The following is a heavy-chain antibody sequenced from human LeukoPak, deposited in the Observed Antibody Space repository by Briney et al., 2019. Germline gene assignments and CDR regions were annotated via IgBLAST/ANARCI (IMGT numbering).Heavy chain of an antibody. CDR2: INPSGGST. D-gene: IGHD2-21*02. Sequence: ASVKVSCKASGYTFTSYYMHWVRQAPGQGLEWMGIINPSGGSTSYAQKFQGRVTMTRDMSTSTVYMELSSLRSEDTAVYYCACVGLTSDFDYWGQGTLVTVSS. J-gene: IGHJ4*02. CDR3: ACVGLTSDFDY. V-gene: IGHV1-46*01. CDR1: GYTFTSYY.